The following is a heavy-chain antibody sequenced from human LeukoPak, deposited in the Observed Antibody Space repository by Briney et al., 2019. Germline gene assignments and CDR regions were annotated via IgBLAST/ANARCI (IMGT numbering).Heavy chain of an antibody. CDR1: GYTFTSYD. J-gene: IGHJ4*02. D-gene: IGHD3-10*01. Sequence: ASVKVSCKASGYTFTSYDINWVRQVTGQGLEWMGWMNPNTGDTTYAQKFQGRVTMTRDTSITTAYMELSRLRFDDTAVYYCARWFGEVPGDYWGQGTLVTVSS. CDR3: ARWFGEVPGDY. V-gene: IGHV1-2*02. CDR2: MNPNTGDT.